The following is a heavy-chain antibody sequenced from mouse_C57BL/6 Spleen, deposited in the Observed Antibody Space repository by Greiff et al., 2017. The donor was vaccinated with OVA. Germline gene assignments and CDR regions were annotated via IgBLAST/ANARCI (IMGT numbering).Heavy chain of an antibody. J-gene: IGHJ1*03. D-gene: IGHD1-1*01. CDR1: GFTFSSYA. CDR3: ERKASTTGVPYWYFDV. Sequence: EVMLVESGGGLVKPGGSLKLSCAASGFTFSSYAMSWVRQTPEKRLEWVATISDGGSYTYYPDNVKGRFTFSRDNAKNNLYLQMSHLKSEDTAMYYCERKASTTGVPYWYFDVWGTGTTVTVSS. V-gene: IGHV5-4*03. CDR2: ISDGGSYT.